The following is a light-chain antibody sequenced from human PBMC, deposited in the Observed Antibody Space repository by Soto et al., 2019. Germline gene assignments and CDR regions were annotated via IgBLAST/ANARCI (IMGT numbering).Light chain of an antibody. J-gene: IGKJ4*01. Sequence: EIVLTQSPATLSLSPGERATLSCRASQSVRNYLAWYQQKPGQAPRLLIYDTSNRATGIPARFSCSGSGTPFTLTISSLEPEDFAVYYCQQRSNWPSFGGGTKVEIK. CDR2: DTS. CDR1: QSVRNY. V-gene: IGKV3-11*01. CDR3: QQRSNWPS.